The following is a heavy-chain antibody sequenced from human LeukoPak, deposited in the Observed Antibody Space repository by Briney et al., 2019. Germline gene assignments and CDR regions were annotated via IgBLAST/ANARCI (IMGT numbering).Heavy chain of an antibody. J-gene: IGHJ6*03. CDR1: GGSISSYY. V-gene: IGHV4-4*07. Sequence: PSETLSLTCTVSGGSISSYYWSWIRQPAGKGLEWIGRIYTSGSTHYNPSLKSRVTMSVDTSKNQFSLKLSSVTAADTAVYYCARGTFGFYYYYMDVWGKGTTVTVSS. CDR3: ARGTFGFYYYYMDV. CDR2: IYTSGST. D-gene: IGHD3-3*01.